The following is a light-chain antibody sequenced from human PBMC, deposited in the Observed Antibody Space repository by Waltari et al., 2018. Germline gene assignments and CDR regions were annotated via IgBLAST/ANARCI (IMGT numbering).Light chain of an antibody. CDR1: KRGCGIA. Sequence: EIVLTQSPATLSFSPGGGATLSCCSKRGCGIAFTWYQQRPGQAPRLLIYGTSTRATDIPDRFSGSGSGTDFTLTISRLEPEDFAVYFCQHYDGLVVTFGRGTKVEI. J-gene: IGKJ1*01. V-gene: IGKV3-20*01. CDR2: GTS. CDR3: QHYDGLVVT.